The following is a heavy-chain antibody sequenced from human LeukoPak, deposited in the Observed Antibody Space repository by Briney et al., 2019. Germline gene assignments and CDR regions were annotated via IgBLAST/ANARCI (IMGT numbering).Heavy chain of an antibody. CDR2: INPSGGST. Sequence: ASVKISCKASGYTFTSYYMHWVRQAPGEGLEWMGIINPSGGSTSYAQKFQGRVTMTRDMSTSTVYMELSSLRSEDTAVYYCARVAAEVVGVPGAIGFGWLRRDYYYMDVWGKGTTVTVSS. V-gene: IGHV1-46*01. CDR1: GYTFTSYY. CDR3: ARVAAEVVGVPGAIGFGWLRRDYYYMDV. D-gene: IGHD2-2*02. J-gene: IGHJ6*03.